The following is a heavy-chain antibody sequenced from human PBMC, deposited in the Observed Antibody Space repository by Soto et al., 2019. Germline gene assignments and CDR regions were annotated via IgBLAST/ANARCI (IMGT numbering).Heavy chain of an antibody. CDR3: ARNVLRFLEWLLYGYYGMDV. V-gene: IGHV3-33*01. Sequence: PGGSLRLSCAASGFTFSSYGMHWVRQAPGKGLEWVAVIWYDGSNKYYADSVKGRFTISRDNSKNTLYLQMNSLRAEDTAVYYCARNVLRFLEWLLYGYYGMDVWGQGTTVTVSS. CDR2: IWYDGSNK. CDR1: GFTFSSYG. J-gene: IGHJ6*02. D-gene: IGHD3-3*01.